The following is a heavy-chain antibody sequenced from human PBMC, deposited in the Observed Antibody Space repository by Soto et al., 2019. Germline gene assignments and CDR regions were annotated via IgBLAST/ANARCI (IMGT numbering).Heavy chain of an antibody. Sequence: ETLSLTCTVSGGSISSYYWSWIRQPPGKGLEWIGYIYYSGSTNYNPSLKSRVTISVDTSKNQFSLKLSSVTAADTAVYYCARANIVATTFDYWGQGTLVTVSS. CDR3: ARANIVATTFDY. D-gene: IGHD5-12*01. J-gene: IGHJ4*02. V-gene: IGHV4-59*01. CDR1: GGSISSYY. CDR2: IYYSGST.